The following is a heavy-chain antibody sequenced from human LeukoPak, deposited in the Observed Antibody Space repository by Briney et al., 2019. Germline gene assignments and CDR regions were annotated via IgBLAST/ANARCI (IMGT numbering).Heavy chain of an antibody. CDR1: GYTFTGYY. V-gene: IGHV1-46*01. J-gene: IGHJ5*02. D-gene: IGHD3-10*01. Sequence: ASVKVSCKASGYTFTGYYMHWVRQAPGQGLEWMGIINPSGGSTSYAQKFQGRVTMTRDTSTSTVYMELSSLRSEDTAVYYCARRNGYGSGANWFDPWGQGTLVTVSS. CDR3: ARRNGYGSGANWFDP. CDR2: INPSGGST.